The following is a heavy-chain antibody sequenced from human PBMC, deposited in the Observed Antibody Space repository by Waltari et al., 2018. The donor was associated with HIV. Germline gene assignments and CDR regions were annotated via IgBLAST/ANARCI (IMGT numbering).Heavy chain of an antibody. Sequence: QVQLQESGPGLVKPSETLSLTCTVSGGSLSYYYWRWIRQPPGKGLEWIGYIYYSGSTAYNPSLKSRVSISVDTSKNQFSLKLSSVTAADTAVYYCARDHKYASGLPDSWGQGTLVTVSS. CDR3: ARDHKYASGLPDS. CDR1: GGSLSYYY. CDR2: IYYSGST. V-gene: IGHV4-59*01. J-gene: IGHJ4*02. D-gene: IGHD3-10*01.